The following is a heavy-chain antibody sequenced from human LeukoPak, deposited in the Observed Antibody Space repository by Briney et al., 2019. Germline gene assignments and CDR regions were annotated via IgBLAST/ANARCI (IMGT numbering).Heavy chain of an antibody. V-gene: IGHV3-48*02. J-gene: IGHJ4*02. Sequence: GGSLRLPCAASGFTFGSYSMNWVRQAPGKGLEWVSYISSSSSTIYYADSVKGRFTISRDNAKNSLYLQMNSLRDEDTAVYYCARDDFWSGYYTKGLDYWGQGTLVTVSS. CDR3: ARDDFWSGYYTKGLDY. D-gene: IGHD3-3*01. CDR2: ISSSSSTI. CDR1: GFTFGSYS.